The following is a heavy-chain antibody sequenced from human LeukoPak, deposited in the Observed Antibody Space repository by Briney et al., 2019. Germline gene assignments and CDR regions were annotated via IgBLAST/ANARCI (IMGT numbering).Heavy chain of an antibody. J-gene: IGHJ4*02. CDR2: ISGYNGST. Sequence: GASVKVSCKASGYTFRSHGISWVRQAPGQGLEWMGWISGYNGSTKHAQKVQDRVTMTTDTSTSTAYMELRSLRPDDTAVYYCARDVDSSMVLFDYWGQGTLVTVSS. CDR3: ARDVDSSMVLFDY. D-gene: IGHD5-18*01. CDR1: GYTFRSHG. V-gene: IGHV1-18*01.